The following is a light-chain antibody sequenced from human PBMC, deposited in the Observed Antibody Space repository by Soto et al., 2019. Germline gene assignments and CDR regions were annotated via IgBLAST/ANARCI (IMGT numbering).Light chain of an antibody. V-gene: IGKV3-20*01. CDR2: GAS. CDR3: QQYGNSPWT. Sequence: VLTQSPGTLALTRGERATLSCRASQSVSSSYLAWYQHRPGQAPRLLIFGASSRATGIPDRFSGTGSGTDFTLTISRLEPEDFAVYYCQQYGNSPWTFGQGTNVDIK. J-gene: IGKJ1*01. CDR1: QSVSSSY.